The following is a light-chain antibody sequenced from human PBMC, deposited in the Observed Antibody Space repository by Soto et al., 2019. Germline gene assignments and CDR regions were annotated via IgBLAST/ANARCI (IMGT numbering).Light chain of an antibody. V-gene: IGKV1-5*01. J-gene: IGKJ3*01. Sequence: DIPMTQSPSTLSASVGDRVTITCRASQSISSWLAWYQQKPGKAPKLLIYDASSLESGVPSRFSGSGSGTEVTLTISSLQPDDFATYYCQQYNSYRFTFGPGTKVDIK. CDR2: DAS. CDR1: QSISSW. CDR3: QQYNSYRFT.